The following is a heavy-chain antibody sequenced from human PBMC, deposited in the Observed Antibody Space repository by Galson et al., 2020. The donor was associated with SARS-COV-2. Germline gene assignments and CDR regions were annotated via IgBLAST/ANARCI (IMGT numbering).Heavy chain of an antibody. V-gene: IGHV3-21*01. CDR1: GLTFTKYT. CDR3: AREQFPLYSSSTGFGMDV. J-gene: IGHJ6*02. Sequence: GGSLRLSCAASGLTFTKYTMNWVRQAPGKGPEWLSSMSSSGSQIFYAASVRGRFTISRDNAKNSLYLQMNSLRAEDTAVYYCAREQFPLYSSSTGFGMDVWGQGTTVTVSS. D-gene: IGHD6-13*01. CDR2: MSSSGSQI.